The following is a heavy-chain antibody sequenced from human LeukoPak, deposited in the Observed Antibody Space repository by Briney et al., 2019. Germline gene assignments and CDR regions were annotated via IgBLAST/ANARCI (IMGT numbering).Heavy chain of an antibody. CDR3: TIPINPKGYTGYAH. D-gene: IGHD2-2*02. V-gene: IGHV4-39*02. CDR2: IFHSGST. J-gene: IGHJ4*02. CDR1: GDSISNTIYY. Sequence: PLETLSLTCSVSGDSISNTIYYWAWTRQSPGRGLEWMGSIFHSGSTSYNPANKSRIAIPPRTTNNHFCLMLTSLTAADTAVYYSTIPINPKGYTGYAHWGERALVSVSS.